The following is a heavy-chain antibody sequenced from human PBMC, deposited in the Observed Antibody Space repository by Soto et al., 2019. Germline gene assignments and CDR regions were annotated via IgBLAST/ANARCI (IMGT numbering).Heavy chain of an antibody. D-gene: IGHD1-7*01. CDR2: ITSSSAFL. V-gene: IGHV3-21*01. Sequence: GGSLRLSCAASGFTFGSYSMNWVRQAPGKGLEWVSSITSSSAFLYYADSLKGRFTISRDNARNSLYLQMHSLRAEDTAVYYCARETASGTTNLDYWGQGTLVTVSS. J-gene: IGHJ4*02. CDR1: GFTFGSYS. CDR3: ARETASGTTNLDY.